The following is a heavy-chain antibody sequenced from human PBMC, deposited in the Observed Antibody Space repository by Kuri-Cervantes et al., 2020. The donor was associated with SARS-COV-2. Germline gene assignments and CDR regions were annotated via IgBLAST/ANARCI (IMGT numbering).Heavy chain of an antibody. J-gene: IGHJ6*03. CDR3: AHWGRSDYYYYMVV. CDR2: IYWNDDK. CDR1: GFSLSTSGVG. V-gene: IGHV2-5*01. D-gene: IGHD7-27*01. Sequence: SGPTLVKPTQTLTLTCTFSGFSLSTSGVGVGWIRQPPGKALEWLALIYWNDDKRYSPSLKSRLTITKDTSKNQMVLTMTNMDPVDTATYYCAHWGRSDYYYYMVVWGKGTTVTVSS.